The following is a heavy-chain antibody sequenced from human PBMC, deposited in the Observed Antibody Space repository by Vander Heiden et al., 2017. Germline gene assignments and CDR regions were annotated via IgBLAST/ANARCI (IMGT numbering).Heavy chain of an antibody. J-gene: IGHJ4*02. D-gene: IGHD6-19*01. CDR2: ITSGGST. CDR1: GFTISSYA. V-gene: IGHV3-23*01. Sequence: EVQLLASGGGLVQPGGSLRLPCAASGFTISSYAMSWVRQAPGKGLEWVSGITSGGSTNYADSVKGRFTISRDNSKNTLYLQMNSLRGEDTAVYYCAKDQRQWLEVLLVYFDYWGQGTLVTVSS. CDR3: AKDQRQWLEVLLVYFDY.